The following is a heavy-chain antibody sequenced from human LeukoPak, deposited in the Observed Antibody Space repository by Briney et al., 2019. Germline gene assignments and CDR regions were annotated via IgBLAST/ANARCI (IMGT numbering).Heavy chain of an antibody. CDR3: ARDVGSSWLYYFDY. CDR2: ISSSGSTI. CDR1: GFTFSDYY. Sequence: GGSLRLSCAASGFTFSDYYMSWIRQAPGKGLEWVSYISSSGSTIYYADSVKGRFTIPRDNAKNSLYLQMNSLRAEDTAVYYCARDVGSSWLYYFDYWGQGTLVTVSS. D-gene: IGHD6-13*01. J-gene: IGHJ4*02. V-gene: IGHV3-11*01.